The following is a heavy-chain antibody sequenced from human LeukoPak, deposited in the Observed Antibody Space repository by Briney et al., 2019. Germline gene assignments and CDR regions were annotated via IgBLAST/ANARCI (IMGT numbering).Heavy chain of an antibody. Sequence: SVKVSCKASGGSFSPTGFSWVRQAPGQGLEWIGAIIPIYGTPTYAPRFQGRVPITMDESTSTAYREPSSLRSNGTALCYCARDHWGIVENGYDYFYYDMDVWGKGTTVTVSS. V-gene: IGHV1-69*05. CDR3: ARDHWGIVENGYDYFYYDMDV. CDR1: GGSFSPTG. CDR2: IIPIYGTP. J-gene: IGHJ6*03. D-gene: IGHD7-27*01.